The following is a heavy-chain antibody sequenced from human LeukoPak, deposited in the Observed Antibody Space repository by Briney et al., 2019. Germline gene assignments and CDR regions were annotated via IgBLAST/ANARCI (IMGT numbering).Heavy chain of an antibody. J-gene: IGHJ4*02. CDR1: GFTFSSYG. V-gene: IGHV3-30*03. CDR3: ARVGYYYDSSGPLGLDY. CDR2: ISYDGSNK. D-gene: IGHD3-22*01. Sequence: PGGSLRLSCAASGFTFSSYGMHWVRQAPGKGLEWVAVISYDGSNKYYADSVKGRFTISRDNSKNTLYLQMNSLRAEDTAVYYCARVGYYYDSSGPLGLDYWGQGTLVTVSS.